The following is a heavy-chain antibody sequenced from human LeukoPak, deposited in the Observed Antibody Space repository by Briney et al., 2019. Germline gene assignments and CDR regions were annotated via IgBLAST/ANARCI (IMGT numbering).Heavy chain of an antibody. J-gene: IGHJ4*02. V-gene: IGHV1-69*05. Sequence: SVKVPCKASVGTFSSYAISWVRQAPGQGLEWVGGIIPIFGTANYAQKFQGRVTITTDEPTSTAYMELGSLRSEDTAVYYCARISYHSGSYYFDYWGQGTLVTVSS. CDR2: IIPIFGTA. CDR3: ARISYHSGSYYFDY. D-gene: IGHD1-26*01. CDR1: VGTFSSYA.